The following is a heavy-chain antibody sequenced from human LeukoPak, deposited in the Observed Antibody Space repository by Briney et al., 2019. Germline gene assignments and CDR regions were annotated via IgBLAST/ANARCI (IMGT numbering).Heavy chain of an antibody. J-gene: IGHJ4*02. CDR1: GGSISGTNW. V-gene: IGHV4-4*02. D-gene: IGHD1-26*01. Sequence: SETLSLTCGVSGGSISGTNWWSWVRQPPGQGLEWIGEISLRGLTNYNPSLRSRLTMSLDESKNQVSLNLTSVTAADTAVYYCSRESGPSSPFGFWGQGTLVSVHS. CDR3: SRESGPSSPFGF. CDR2: ISLRGLT.